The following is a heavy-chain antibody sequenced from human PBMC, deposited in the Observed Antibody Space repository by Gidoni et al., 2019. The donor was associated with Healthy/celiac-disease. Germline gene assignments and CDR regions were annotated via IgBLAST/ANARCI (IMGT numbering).Heavy chain of an antibody. CDR1: GVSISSSSYY. Sequence: QLQLQESGPGLVKPSATLSLTCTVSGVSISSSSYYWGWIRQPPGKGLEWSGSIYYSGSTYYNPSLKSRVTISVETSKNQFSLKLSSVTAAETAVYYCARDASNDAFDIWGKGTMVTVSS. V-gene: IGHV4-39*07. CDR2: IYYSGST. J-gene: IGHJ3*02. CDR3: ARDASNDAFDI.